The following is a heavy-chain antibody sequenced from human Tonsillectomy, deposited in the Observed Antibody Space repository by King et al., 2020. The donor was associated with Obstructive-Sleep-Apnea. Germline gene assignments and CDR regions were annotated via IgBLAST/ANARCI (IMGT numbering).Heavy chain of an antibody. Sequence: EVQLVESGGGLVQPGRSLRLSCAASGFTFDDYAIHWVRQAPGKGLEWVSGISWNSGTIAYADSVKGRFTISRDNAKNSLYLQMNSLRTEDTALYYCAKDVAATGPNYWYFDLWGRGTLVTVSS. CDR3: AKDVAATGPNYWYFDL. CDR1: GFTFDDYA. V-gene: IGHV3-9*01. CDR2: ISWNSGTI. J-gene: IGHJ2*01. D-gene: IGHD6-13*01.